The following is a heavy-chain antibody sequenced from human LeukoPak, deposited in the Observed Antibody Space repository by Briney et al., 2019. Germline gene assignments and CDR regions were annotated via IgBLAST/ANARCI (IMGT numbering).Heavy chain of an antibody. Sequence: GGSLRLSCAASGFTFSSYGMHWVRQAPGKGLEWVAFIRYDGGNKYYADSVKGRFTISRDNSKNTLYLQMNSLRAEDTAVYYCAKDLLHYYDSSGIFDYWGQGTLVTVSS. J-gene: IGHJ4*02. V-gene: IGHV3-30*02. CDR2: IRYDGGNK. D-gene: IGHD3-22*01. CDR1: GFTFSSYG. CDR3: AKDLLHYYDSSGIFDY.